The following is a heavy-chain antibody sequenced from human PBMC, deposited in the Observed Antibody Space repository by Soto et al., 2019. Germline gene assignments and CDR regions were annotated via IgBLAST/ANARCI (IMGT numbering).Heavy chain of an antibody. CDR3: ARDRASYDYIWGSRDAFDI. D-gene: IGHD3-16*01. V-gene: IGHV1-69*08. Sequence: QVQLVQSGAEVKKPGSSVKVSCKASGGTFSSYTISWVRQAPGQGLEWMGRIIPILGIANYAQKFQGRVTITADNSTSTAYMELSSLRSEDTAVYYCARDRASYDYIWGSRDAFDIWGQGTMVTVSS. CDR2: IIPILGIA. CDR1: GGTFSSYT. J-gene: IGHJ3*02.